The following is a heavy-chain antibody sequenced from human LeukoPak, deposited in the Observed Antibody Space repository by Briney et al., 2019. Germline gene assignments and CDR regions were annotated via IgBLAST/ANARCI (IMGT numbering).Heavy chain of an antibody. Sequence: SETLSLTCTVSGGSISSYYWSWIRQPPGKGLEWIGYIYYSGSTNYNPSLKSRVTISVATSKNQFSLKLSSVTAADTAVYYGARLGDSSGFDYWGQGTLVTVSS. CDR1: GGSISSYY. V-gene: IGHV4-59*01. D-gene: IGHD3-22*01. J-gene: IGHJ4*02. CDR2: IYYSGST. CDR3: ARLGDSSGFDY.